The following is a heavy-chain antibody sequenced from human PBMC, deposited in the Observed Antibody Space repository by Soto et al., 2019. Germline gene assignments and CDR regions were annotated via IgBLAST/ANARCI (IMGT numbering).Heavy chain of an antibody. CDR3: ARDFEAATGLYYFDY. Sequence: QVQLVESGGGVVQPGRSLRLSCAASGFTFSSYGMHWVRQAPGKGLEWVAVIWYDGSNKYYADSVKGRFTISRDSSKNTLYLQMNSLRAEDTAVYYCARDFEAATGLYYFDYWGQGTLVTVSS. CDR2: IWYDGSNK. J-gene: IGHJ4*02. CDR1: GFTFSSYG. D-gene: IGHD2-15*01. V-gene: IGHV3-33*01.